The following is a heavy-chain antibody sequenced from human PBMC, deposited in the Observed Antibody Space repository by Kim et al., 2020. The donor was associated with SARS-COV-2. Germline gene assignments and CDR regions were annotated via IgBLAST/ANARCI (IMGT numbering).Heavy chain of an antibody. D-gene: IGHD3-10*01. CDR2: TYYRSKWYN. CDR3: ARGGYYGSGSKRPGLTRGDFQH. V-gene: IGHV6-1*01. J-gene: IGHJ1*01. CDR1: GDSVSSNSAA. Sequence: SQTLSLTCAISGDSVSSNSAAWNWIRQSPSRGLEWLGRTYYRSKWYNDYAVSVKSRITINPDTSKNQFSLQLNSVTPEDTAVYYCARGGYYGSGSKRPGLTRGDFQHWGQGTLVTVSS.